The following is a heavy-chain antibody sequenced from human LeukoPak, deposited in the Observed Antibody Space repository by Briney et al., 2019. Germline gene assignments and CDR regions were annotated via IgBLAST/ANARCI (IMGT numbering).Heavy chain of an antibody. CDR3: ARDREDYGGNSGLDY. CDR1: GFTLSSYS. Sequence: GGSLRLSCAASGFTLSSYSMSWVRQAPGKGLEWVSSISSSSSYIYYADSVKGRFTISRDNAKNSLYLQMNSLRAEDTAVYYCARDREDYGGNSGLDYWGQGTLVTVSS. D-gene: IGHD4-23*01. J-gene: IGHJ4*02. V-gene: IGHV3-21*01. CDR2: ISSSSSYI.